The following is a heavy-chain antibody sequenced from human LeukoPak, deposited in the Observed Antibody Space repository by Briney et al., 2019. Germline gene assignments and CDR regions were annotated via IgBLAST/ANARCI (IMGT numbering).Heavy chain of an antibody. Sequence: GGSLRLSCAASGFTFSSYSMNWVRQAPGKGLEWVSYISSSSSTIYYADSVKGRFTISRDNAKNSLYLQMNSLRAEDTAVYYCAREFDTGYCSSTSCYVYYYYGMDVWGQGTTVTVSS. J-gene: IGHJ6*02. CDR3: AREFDTGYCSSTSCYVYYYYGMDV. CDR2: ISSSSSTI. D-gene: IGHD2-2*01. V-gene: IGHV3-48*04. CDR1: GFTFSSYS.